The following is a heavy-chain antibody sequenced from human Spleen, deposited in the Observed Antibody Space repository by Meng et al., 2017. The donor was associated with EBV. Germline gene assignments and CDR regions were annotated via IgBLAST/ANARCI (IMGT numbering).Heavy chain of an antibody. CDR2: FYYSMTT. V-gene: IGHV4-39*01. Sequence: PSELPPLPFTVSGGYISSSSDFWAWIRQPPGKGLEWIGSFYYSMTTYYNPSLKSRITISVDTSKNQLSLKLSSVTAADTAVYFCARNSDWNDFDSWGQGTLVTVSS. D-gene: IGHD1-1*01. J-gene: IGHJ4*02. CDR3: ARNSDWNDFDS. CDR1: GGYISSSSDF.